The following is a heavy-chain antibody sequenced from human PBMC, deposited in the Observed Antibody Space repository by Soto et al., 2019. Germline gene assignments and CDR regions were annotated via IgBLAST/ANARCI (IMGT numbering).Heavy chain of an antibody. J-gene: IGHJ4*02. CDR3: ADLSRYCTSSNCD. D-gene: IGHD2-2*01. CDR1: GFTFSSYS. CDR2: IGTRAST. Sequence: DVRLLESGGGLVQPGGSLRLSCAASGFTFSSYSMSWVRQAPGKGLEWVSTIGTRASTYYGDSVRGRFTISRDNSRNTLYLQMNSLRAEDTAVYYCADLSRYCTSSNCDWGQGTLVTVSS. V-gene: IGHV3-23*01.